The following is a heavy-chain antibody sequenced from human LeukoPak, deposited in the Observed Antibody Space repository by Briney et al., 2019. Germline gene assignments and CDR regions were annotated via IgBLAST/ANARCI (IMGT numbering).Heavy chain of an antibody. J-gene: IGHJ3*02. Sequence: QPGGSLRLSCAASGFTFSSYEMNWVRQAPGKGLEWVSYISSRGSTIYYADSVKGRFTISRDNAKNSLYLQMNSLRAEDTAVYYCARERVYYDSSGYYTGASPAFDIWGQGTMVTVSS. CDR1: GFTFSSYE. CDR2: ISSRGSTI. D-gene: IGHD3-22*01. V-gene: IGHV3-48*03. CDR3: ARERVYYDSSGYYTGASPAFDI.